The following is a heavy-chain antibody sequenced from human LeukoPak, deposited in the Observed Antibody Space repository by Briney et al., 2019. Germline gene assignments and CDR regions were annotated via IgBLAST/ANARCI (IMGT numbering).Heavy chain of an antibody. CDR3: ARRHYGSGSYYY. CDR1: GYGFTSYW. J-gene: IGHJ4*02. Sequence: GESLKISCKGSGYGFTSYWISWVRQMPGKGLEWMGRIDPSDSYTNYSPSFQGHVTISADKSISTAYLQWSSLKASDTAMYYCARRHYGSGSYYYWGQGTLVTVSS. V-gene: IGHV5-10-1*01. D-gene: IGHD3-10*01. CDR2: IDPSDSYT.